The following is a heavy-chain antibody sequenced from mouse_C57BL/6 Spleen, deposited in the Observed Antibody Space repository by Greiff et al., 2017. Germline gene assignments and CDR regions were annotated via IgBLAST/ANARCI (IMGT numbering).Heavy chain of an antibody. D-gene: IGHD1-1*01. V-gene: IGHV5-4*01. CDR2: ISDGGSYT. CDR3: ARGTTVVFDY. CDR1: GFTFSSYA. J-gene: IGHJ2*01. Sequence: EVHLVESGGGLVKPGGSLKLSCAASGFTFSSYAMSWVRQTPEKRLEWVATISDGGSYTYYPDNVKGRFTISRDNAKNNLYLQMSHLKSEDTAKYCCARGTTVVFDYWGQGTTLTVSS.